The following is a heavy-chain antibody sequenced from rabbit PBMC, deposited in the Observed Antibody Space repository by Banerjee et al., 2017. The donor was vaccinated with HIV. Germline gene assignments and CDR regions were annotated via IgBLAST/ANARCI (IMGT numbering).Heavy chain of an antibody. D-gene: IGHD4-2*01. V-gene: IGHV1S45*01. J-gene: IGHJ6*01. CDR1: GFSFSSSYS. CDR3: ARDQTYVGDLYSYYYGMDL. Sequence: QEQLEESGGDLVKPGASLTLTCTASGFSFSSSYSMCWVRQAPGKGLEWIACIYGGSSGNSYYASWAKGRFTISKTSSTTVTLQMTSLTVADTATYFCARDQTYVGDLYSYYYGMDLWGPGTLVTVS. CDR2: IYGGSSGNS.